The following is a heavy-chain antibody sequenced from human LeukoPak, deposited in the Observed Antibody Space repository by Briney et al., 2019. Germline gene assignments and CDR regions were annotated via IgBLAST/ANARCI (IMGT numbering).Heavy chain of an antibody. CDR2: ISGSGGST. V-gene: IGHV3-23*01. J-gene: IGHJ4*02. D-gene: IGHD2-15*01. CDR3: ARAGYCSGGSCYGSDY. Sequence: PGGSLRLSCVASGFTFSSYAMSWVRQAPGKGLEWVSAISGSGGSTYYADSVKGRFTISRDNSKNTLYLQMDSLRAEDTAVYYCARAGYCSGGSCYGSDYWGQGTLVSVSS. CDR1: GFTFSSYA.